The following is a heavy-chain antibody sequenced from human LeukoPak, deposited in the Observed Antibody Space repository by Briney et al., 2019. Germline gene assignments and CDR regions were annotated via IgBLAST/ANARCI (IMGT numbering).Heavy chain of an antibody. CDR1: AGSISSYY. CDR3: ARDLSYDSSGV. D-gene: IGHD3-22*01. J-gene: IGHJ4*02. Sequence: SETLSLTCTGSAGSISSYYWSWIRQPAGKGLEWIGRIYTSGSTKYIPDLKSQDTMSVDTSKNQVSLKLSSVTAADTAVYYCARDLSYDSSGVWGQGTLVADSP. V-gene: IGHV4-4*07. CDR2: IYTSGST.